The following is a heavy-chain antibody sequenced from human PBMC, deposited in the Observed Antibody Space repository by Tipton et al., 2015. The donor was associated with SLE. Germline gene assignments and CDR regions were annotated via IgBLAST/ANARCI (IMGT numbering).Heavy chain of an antibody. V-gene: IGHV4-59*06. CDR1: GGSFSDYY. D-gene: IGHD2-21*01. CDR2: IFHSGSV. Sequence: TLSLTCTVSGGSFSDYYWTWMRQLPGKGLEWIGYIFHSGSVFYNPSLKSRATLLVDPSKNQFSLKLNSVTAADTAVYYCAREVIAVSDSDAFDIWGQGTVVTVSS. J-gene: IGHJ3*02. CDR3: AREVIAVSDSDAFDI.